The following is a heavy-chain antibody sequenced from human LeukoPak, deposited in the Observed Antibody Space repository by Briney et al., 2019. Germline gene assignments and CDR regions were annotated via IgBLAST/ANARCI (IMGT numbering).Heavy chain of an antibody. CDR2: IKSKTDGGTT. V-gene: IGHV3-15*01. Sequence: GGSLRLSCAASGFTFSNAWMSWVRQAPGKGLEWVGRIKSKTDGGTTDYAAPVKGRFTISRDDSKNTLYLQMNSLKTEDTAVYYCTTRNGYCSSTSCLSFDYWGQGTLVTVSS. J-gene: IGHJ4*02. D-gene: IGHD2-2*03. CDR1: GFTFSNAW. CDR3: TTRNGYCSSTSCLSFDY.